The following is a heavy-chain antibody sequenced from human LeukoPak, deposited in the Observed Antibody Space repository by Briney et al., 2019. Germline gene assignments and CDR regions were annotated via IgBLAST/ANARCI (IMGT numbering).Heavy chain of an antibody. CDR3: ARVWGDYQDY. D-gene: IGHD4-17*01. CDR2: ISSSSSTI. Sequence: PGGSLRLSCAASGFTFSNYAMSWVRQAPGKGLEWVSYISSSSSTIYYADSVKGRFTISRDNAKNSLYLQMNSLRAEDTAVYYCARVWGDYQDYWGQGTLVTVSS. V-gene: IGHV3-48*01. J-gene: IGHJ4*02. CDR1: GFTFSNYA.